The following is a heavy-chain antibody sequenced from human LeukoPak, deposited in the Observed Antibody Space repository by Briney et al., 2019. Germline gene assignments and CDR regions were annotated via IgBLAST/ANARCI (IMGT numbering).Heavy chain of an antibody. Sequence: SVKVSCKASGGTFTHYVISWVRQAPGQGLEWMGGIAPISGTPMYAQRFQGRVTITADTSTYTAYLEMSSLTSEDTAVYYCARAPGIAVAGTSFWFDPWGQGTLVTVSS. CDR2: IAPISGTP. D-gene: IGHD6-19*01. CDR3: ARAPGIAVAGTSFWFDP. CDR1: GGTFTHYV. V-gene: IGHV1-69*06. J-gene: IGHJ5*02.